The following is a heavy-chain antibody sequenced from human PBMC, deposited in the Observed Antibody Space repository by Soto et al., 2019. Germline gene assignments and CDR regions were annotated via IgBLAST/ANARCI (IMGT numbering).Heavy chain of an antibody. J-gene: IGHJ5*02. Sequence: EVQLVESGGGLVKPGGSLRLSCAASGFTFSSYSMNWVRQAPGKGLEWVSSISSSSSYIYYADSVKGRFTISRDNAKNSLYLQMNSLRAEDTAVYYCARDIPEEWELRRQNWFDPWGQGTMVTVSS. CDR3: ARDIPEEWELRRQNWFDP. CDR2: ISSSSSYI. V-gene: IGHV3-21*01. CDR1: GFTFSSYS. D-gene: IGHD1-26*01.